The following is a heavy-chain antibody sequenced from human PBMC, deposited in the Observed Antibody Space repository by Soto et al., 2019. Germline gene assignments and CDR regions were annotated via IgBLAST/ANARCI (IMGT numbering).Heavy chain of an antibody. D-gene: IGHD6-6*01. CDR2: ISSSSSYI. Sequence: EVQLVESGGGLVKPGGSLRLSCAASGFTFSSYSMNWVRQAPGKGLEWVSSISSSSSYIYYADSVKGRFTISRDNAKNSLYLQMNSLSADDTAVYYCARDGYRSFPHDYYYYMDFWGKGTTVTLSS. V-gene: IGHV3-21*01. J-gene: IGHJ6*03. CDR3: ARDGYRSFPHDYYYYMDF. CDR1: GFTFSSYS.